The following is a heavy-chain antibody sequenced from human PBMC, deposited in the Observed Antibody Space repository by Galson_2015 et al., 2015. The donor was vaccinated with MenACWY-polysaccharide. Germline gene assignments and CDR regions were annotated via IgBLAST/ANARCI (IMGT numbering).Heavy chain of an antibody. CDR1: GSRFRNSG. D-gene: IGHD2-2*01. CDR3: AREGSRIVFHAYDV. Sequence: SLRLSCAASGSRFRNSGMHWVRRAPGKGLEWVAVIQYDGSNKGYADSVKGRFTISRDNSKNTVFLEMNTLGVEDTAVYYCAREGSRIVFHAYDVWGPGTMVTDAS. V-gene: IGHV3-33*01. CDR2: IQYDGSNK. J-gene: IGHJ3*01.